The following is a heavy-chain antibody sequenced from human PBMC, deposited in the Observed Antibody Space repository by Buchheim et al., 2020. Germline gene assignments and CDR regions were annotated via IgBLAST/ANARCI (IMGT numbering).Heavy chain of an antibody. V-gene: IGHV3-11*01. D-gene: IGHD2-8*01. Sequence: QVQLVESGGGLVKPGGSLRLSCAASGFTFSDYYMSWIRQAPGKGLEWVSYISGSGSTIYYADSVKGRFTISRDNAKNSLYLQMNSMRAEDTAVYYCARDPGYCTNGVCYTGIEYYYMDVWGKGTT. CDR3: ARDPGYCTNGVCYTGIEYYYMDV. CDR1: GFTFSDYY. J-gene: IGHJ6*03. CDR2: ISGSGSTI.